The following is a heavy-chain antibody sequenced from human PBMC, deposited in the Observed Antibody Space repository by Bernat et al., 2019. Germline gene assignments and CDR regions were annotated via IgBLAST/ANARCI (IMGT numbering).Heavy chain of an antibody. CDR1: GFTFNTLW. J-gene: IGHJ4*02. V-gene: IGHV3-74*01. D-gene: IGHD3-16*02. CDR2: INSDGSYT. CDR3: ARGGVTFGGVIAQ. Sequence: EVQLVESGGGLVQPGGSLRLSCAASGFTFNTLWMYWVRQAPGKGLVWVSRINSDGSYTTYADSVQGRFTISRDNAKITLYLQMNRLRAEDTAVYYCARGGVTFGGVIAQWGQGTLVTVSS.